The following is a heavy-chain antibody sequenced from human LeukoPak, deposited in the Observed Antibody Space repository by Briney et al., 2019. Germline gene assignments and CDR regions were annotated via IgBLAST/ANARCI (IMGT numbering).Heavy chain of an antibody. V-gene: IGHV4-38-2*01. CDR1: GYSISSGYY. J-gene: IGHJ4*02. Sequence: SETLSLTCAVSGYSISSGYYWGWFRLPPGKGLEWIGNVFHSGGTNYNPSLKSRLTISVDTANNQFSLNLRSATAADTAVYYCARGQSSSWSDYWGQGTLVTVSS. CDR2: VFHSGGT. CDR3: ARGQSSSWSDY. D-gene: IGHD6-13*01.